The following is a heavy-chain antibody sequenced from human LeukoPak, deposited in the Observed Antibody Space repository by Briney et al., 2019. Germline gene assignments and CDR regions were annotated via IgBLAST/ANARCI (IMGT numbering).Heavy chain of an antibody. J-gene: IGHJ3*02. D-gene: IGHD2-15*01. CDR2: IYPGNSDT. V-gene: IGHV5-51*01. Sequence: AGESLKISCKGSGYRFTSYWIAWVRQMPGKGLEWMGIIYPGNSDTKYNPAFQGQVTISADKSISTAYLQWSSLKASDTAMYYCARSRAAQDDAFDIWGQGTMVTVSS. CDR1: GYRFTSYW. CDR3: ARSRAAQDDAFDI.